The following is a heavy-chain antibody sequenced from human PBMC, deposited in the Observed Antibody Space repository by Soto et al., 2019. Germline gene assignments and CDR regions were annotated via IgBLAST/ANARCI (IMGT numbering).Heavy chain of an antibody. V-gene: IGHV4-4*07. CDR2: IYTSGST. J-gene: IGHJ4*02. Sequence: SETLSRTCTVSCGSISSYYWSCIGQPAGKGLEWIGRIYTSGSTNYNPSLKSRVTMSVDTSKNQFSLKLSSVTAADTAVYYCAGGLARLGELYWGQGTLVTVSS. CDR1: CGSISSYY. D-gene: IGHD3-16*01. CDR3: AGGLARLGELY.